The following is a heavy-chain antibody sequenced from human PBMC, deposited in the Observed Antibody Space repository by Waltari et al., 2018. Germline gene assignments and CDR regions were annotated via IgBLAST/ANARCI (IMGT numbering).Heavy chain of an antibody. J-gene: IGHJ4*02. CDR3: ARGGAGLNY. D-gene: IGHD1-26*01. V-gene: IGHV3-74*01. CDR1: GFTFSTYW. CDR2: IKSDGSTT. Sequence: EVQLVESGGGLVQPGGSLRLSCAASGFTFSTYWMHWARQAPGKGLVWVSHIKSDGSTTNYADSVKGRFTISRDNAKSTLHLQMNSLRAEDTAVYYCARGGAGLNYWGQGTLVTVSS.